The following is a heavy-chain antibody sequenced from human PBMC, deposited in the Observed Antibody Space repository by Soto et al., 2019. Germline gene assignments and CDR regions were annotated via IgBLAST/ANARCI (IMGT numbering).Heavy chain of an antibody. Sequence: EVQLLESGGGLVQPGGSLRLSCAASGFTFSDSWMDWVRQAPGKGPEWVANIKHDGSEKNHVVSVKGRVTLSRDNAKTSLTLRVNCLRAEDTDGYYCASRGGHGWGQGSTVTVSS. CDR2: IKHDGSEK. J-gene: IGHJ6*02. CDR1: GFTFSDSW. CDR3: ASRGGHG. V-gene: IGHV3-7*03. D-gene: IGHD3-16*01.